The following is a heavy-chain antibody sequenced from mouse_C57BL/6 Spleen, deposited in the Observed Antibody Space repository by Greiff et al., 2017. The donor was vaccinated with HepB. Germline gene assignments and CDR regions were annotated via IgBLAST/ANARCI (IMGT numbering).Heavy chain of an antibody. CDR3: ARDYYGSVTY. CDR2: IYPGDGDT. D-gene: IGHD1-1*01. Sequence: VKLQESGAELVKPGASVKISCKASGYAFSSYWMNWVKQRPGKGLEWIGQIYPGDGDTNYNGKFKGKATLTADKSSSTAYMQLSSLTSEDSAVYFCARDYYGSVTYWGQGTLVTVSA. V-gene: IGHV1-80*01. J-gene: IGHJ3*01. CDR1: GYAFSSYW.